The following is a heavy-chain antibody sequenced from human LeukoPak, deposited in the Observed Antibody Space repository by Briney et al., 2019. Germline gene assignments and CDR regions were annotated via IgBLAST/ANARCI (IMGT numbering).Heavy chain of an antibody. CDR3: AAVYCSGGSCQPNWFDP. V-gene: IGHV4-38-2*02. CDR2: IYHSGST. Sequence: SETLSLTCTVSGYSISSGYYWGWIRQPPGKGLEWIGSIYHSGSTYYNPSLKSRVTISVDTSKNQFSLKLSSVTAADTAVYYCAAVYCSGGSCQPNWFDPWGQGTLVTVSS. D-gene: IGHD2-15*01. CDR1: GYSISSGYY. J-gene: IGHJ5*02.